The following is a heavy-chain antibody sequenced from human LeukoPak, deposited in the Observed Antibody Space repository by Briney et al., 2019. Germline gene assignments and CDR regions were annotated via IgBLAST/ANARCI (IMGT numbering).Heavy chain of an antibody. CDR2: INADNGNT. Sequence: ASVKVSCKASGYTFSSYAMHWVRQAPGQRLEWMGWINADNGNTKYSQKFQGRVTITRDTSASTAYMELSSLRSEDTAVYYCARGDRNDVLGVWGQGTLVTVSS. CDR1: GYTFSSYA. CDR3: ARGDRNDVLGV. J-gene: IGHJ4*02. V-gene: IGHV1-3*01. D-gene: IGHD3-16*01.